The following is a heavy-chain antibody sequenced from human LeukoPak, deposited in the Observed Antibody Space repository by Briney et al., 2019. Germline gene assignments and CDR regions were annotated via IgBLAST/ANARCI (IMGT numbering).Heavy chain of an antibody. V-gene: IGHV1-8*03. Sequence: ASVKVSCKTSGYTFSTYDINWLRQAAGQGLEWMGWMNPNSANTGFAQKFQGRAAITRDTSTATAYLELSSLTSEDTAVCYCARAIRYQLLSDYWGQGTLVTVSS. J-gene: IGHJ4*02. D-gene: IGHD2-2*01. CDR3: ARAIRYQLLSDY. CDR1: GYTFSTYD. CDR2: MNPNSANT.